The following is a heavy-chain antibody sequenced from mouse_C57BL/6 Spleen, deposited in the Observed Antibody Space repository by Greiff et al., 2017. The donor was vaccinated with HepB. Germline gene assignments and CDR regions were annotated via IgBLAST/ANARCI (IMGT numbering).Heavy chain of an antibody. Sequence: QVQLQQSGAELVRPGTSVKLSCKASGYTFTSYWMHWVKQRPGQGLEWIGVIDPSDSYTNYNQKFKGKATLTVDTSSSTAYMQLSSLTSEDSAVYYCARSGYYGSSLFDYWGQGTTLTVSS. J-gene: IGHJ2*01. CDR1: GYTFTSYW. V-gene: IGHV1-59*01. CDR3: ARSGYYGSSLFDY. D-gene: IGHD1-1*01. CDR2: IDPSDSYT.